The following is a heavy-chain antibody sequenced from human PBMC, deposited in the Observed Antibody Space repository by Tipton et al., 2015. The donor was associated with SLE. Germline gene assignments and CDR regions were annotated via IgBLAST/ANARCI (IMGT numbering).Heavy chain of an antibody. CDR2: IHHIGGT. Sequence: GLMKPSETLSLTCGVSGDSISSGHYWAWIRQPPGKGLEWIGEIHHIGGTKYSPSLKSRVTISIDTSKNQFSLKLSSVTAADTAVYYCARGKEHQLVPVVGGFDLWGRGTLVTVSS. V-gene: IGHV4-34*01. J-gene: IGHJ2*01. CDR3: ARGKEHQLVPVVGGFDL. D-gene: IGHD6-13*01. CDR1: GDSISSGHY.